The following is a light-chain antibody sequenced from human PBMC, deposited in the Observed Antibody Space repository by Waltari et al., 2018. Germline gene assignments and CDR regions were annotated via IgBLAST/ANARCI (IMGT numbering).Light chain of an antibody. J-gene: IGKJ2*01. Sequence: DIQMTQSPSFLSASVGDRVTITCRASQSINTWLAWYQQKPGKSPDLLINRASSLESGVPSRFSGSGSGTEFTLTISSLQPDDFATYYCQQYNSYPFTFGPGTKLEIK. CDR2: RAS. CDR1: QSINTW. V-gene: IGKV1-5*03. CDR3: QQYNSYPFT.